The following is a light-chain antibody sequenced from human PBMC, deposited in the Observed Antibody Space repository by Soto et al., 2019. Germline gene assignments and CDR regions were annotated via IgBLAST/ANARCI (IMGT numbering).Light chain of an antibody. Sequence: EIVLTQSPGTLSLSPGERATLSCRASQSVSSSYLAWYQQQPGQAPRLLIYGASSSATGIPDRFSGSGSGTDFTLTISRLEPEDFAVYYCQQYGSSPMTFGQGTKVEIK. CDR1: QSVSSSY. CDR2: GAS. J-gene: IGKJ1*01. V-gene: IGKV3-20*01. CDR3: QQYGSSPMT.